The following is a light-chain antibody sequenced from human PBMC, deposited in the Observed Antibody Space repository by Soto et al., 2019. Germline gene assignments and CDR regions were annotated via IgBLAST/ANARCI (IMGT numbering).Light chain of an antibody. CDR2: DAS. J-gene: IGKJ5*01. Sequence: EIVLTQSPATLSLSPGERATLSCRASQSVSSSFLAWYQQKVGQAPRLLIYDASSRATGIPDRFSGSGSGTDFTLTISRLEPEDFAVYYCQQYGSSPRTFGQGTRLEI. CDR1: QSVSSSF. V-gene: IGKV3-20*01. CDR3: QQYGSSPRT.